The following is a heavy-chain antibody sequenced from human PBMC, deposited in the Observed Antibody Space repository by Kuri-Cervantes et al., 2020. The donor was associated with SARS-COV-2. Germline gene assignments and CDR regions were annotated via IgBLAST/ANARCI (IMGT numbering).Heavy chain of an antibody. J-gene: IGHJ4*02. CDR1: GFPFSSHA. D-gene: IGHD5-12*01. V-gene: IGHV3-23*01. Sequence: ETLSLTCAASGFPFSSHAMIWVRQAPGKGLEWVSSISGSGGATYYADSAKGRFTISRDNSKNTLSLQMNSLRAEDTAVYYCAKPLGYSGYDPPDYWGQGTLVTVSS. CDR2: ISGSGGAT. CDR3: AKPLGYSGYDPPDY.